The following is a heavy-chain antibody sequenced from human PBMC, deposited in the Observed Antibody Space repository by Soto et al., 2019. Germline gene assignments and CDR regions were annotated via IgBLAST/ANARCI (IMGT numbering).Heavy chain of an antibody. D-gene: IGHD1-26*01. V-gene: IGHV3-21*01. Sequence: EVQLVESGGGLVKPGGSLRLSCAASGFTFTAYTINWVRQAPGKGLEWVASITRDSKHIYFADSVKGRFTLSRDNAKNSVYLQMNSLRAEDTAIYFCARPFIVGSTTLGYWGQGTLVTVSS. CDR3: ARPFIVGSTTLGY. CDR2: ITRDSKHI. J-gene: IGHJ4*02. CDR1: GFTFTAYT.